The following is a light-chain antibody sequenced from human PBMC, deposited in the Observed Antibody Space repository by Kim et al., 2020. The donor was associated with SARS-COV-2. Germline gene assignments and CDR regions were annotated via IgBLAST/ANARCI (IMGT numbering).Light chain of an antibody. V-gene: IGLV1-44*01. CDR3: ATLDDCLNGLV. CDR2: NNN. J-gene: IGLJ3*02. Sequence: TLSFPESTSNIGYKTVKGYQELPATAPKPLLYNNNQRPPGVPPLFSGSNSGTSSSLGIGWLQSEDGADYYCATLDDCLNGLVCGGGTQLTVL. CDR1: TSNIGYKT.